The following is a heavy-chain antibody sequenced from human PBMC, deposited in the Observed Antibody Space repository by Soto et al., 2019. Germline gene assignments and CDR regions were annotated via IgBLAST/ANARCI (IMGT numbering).Heavy chain of an antibody. J-gene: IGHJ4*02. CDR3: TGHGGYSY. CDR1: GFTVGTNG. V-gene: IGHV3-23*01. Sequence: GGSLRLSCAATGFTVGTNGMSWVRQAPGKGLEWVSSIIANGDTYYADSLKGRFTISRDNSKNTLFLQLNSLGAEDTALYYCTGHGGYSYLGQGTPVTVSS. D-gene: IGHD2-15*01. CDR2: IIANGDT.